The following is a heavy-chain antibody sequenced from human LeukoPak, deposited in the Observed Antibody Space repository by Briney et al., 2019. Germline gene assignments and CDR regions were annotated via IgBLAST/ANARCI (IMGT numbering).Heavy chain of an antibody. CDR2: IYHSGST. CDR1: GYSISSGYY. J-gene: IGHJ3*02. V-gene: IGHV4-38-2*02. CDR3: ARQEPKYSGYDFGVDAFDI. Sequence: SETLSLTCTVSGYSISSGYYWGWIRPPPGKGLEWIGSIYHSGSTNYNPSLKSRVTISVDTSKNQFSLKLSSVTAADTAVYYCARQEPKYSGYDFGVDAFDIWGQGTMVTVSS. D-gene: IGHD5-12*01.